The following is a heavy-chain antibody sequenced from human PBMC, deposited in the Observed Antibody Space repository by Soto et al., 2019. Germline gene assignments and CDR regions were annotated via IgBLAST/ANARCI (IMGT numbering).Heavy chain of an antibody. Sequence: EVQLVECGGGLVQPGGSLRLSCAASGFTFSSYEMNWVRQAPGKGLEWVSYISSSGSTIYYADSVKGRFTISRDNAKNSLYLQMNSLRAEDTAVYYCARDLMRGGMDVWGQGTTVTVSS. V-gene: IGHV3-48*03. D-gene: IGHD3-10*01. CDR2: ISSSGSTI. J-gene: IGHJ6*02. CDR1: GFTFSSYE. CDR3: ARDLMRGGMDV.